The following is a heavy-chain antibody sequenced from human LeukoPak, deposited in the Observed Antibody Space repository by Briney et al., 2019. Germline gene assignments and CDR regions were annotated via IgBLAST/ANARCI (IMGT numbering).Heavy chain of an antibody. D-gene: IGHD4-17*01. V-gene: IGHV5-51*01. CDR3: ARLHGNYALDY. J-gene: IGHJ4*02. Sequence: GESLKISCQVSGYRVTNYWIAWVRQMPGRGLEWMGIIKPGDSGAKYSPPFQGQVIISVYKSISTGPLQWSSLKASDTAMYYCARLHGNYALDYWGQGTLVTVSS. CDR1: GYRVTNYW. CDR2: IKPGDSGA.